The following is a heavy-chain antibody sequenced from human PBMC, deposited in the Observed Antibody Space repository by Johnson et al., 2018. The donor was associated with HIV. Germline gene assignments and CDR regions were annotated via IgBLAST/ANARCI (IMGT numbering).Heavy chain of an antibody. CDR3: ATARRAIDV. Sequence: QVQLVESGGGVVQPGSSLRLSCAASGFTFSGYGMHWVRQAPGKGLEWVAVISYDGSNKYYADSVKGRFTISRDNSKNTLFLQMNSLRAEDTAVYYCATARRAIDVWGQGTMATVSS. J-gene: IGHJ3*01. CDR1: GFTFSGYG. V-gene: IGHV3-30*03. D-gene: IGHD6-6*01. CDR2: ISYDGSNK.